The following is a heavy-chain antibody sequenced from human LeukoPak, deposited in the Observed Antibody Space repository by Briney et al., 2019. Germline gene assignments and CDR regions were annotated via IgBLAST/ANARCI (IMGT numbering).Heavy chain of an antibody. CDR2: INHRGST. J-gene: IGHJ5*02. D-gene: IGHD2-2*02. Sequence: SETLSLTCAVYGGSFSGYYWSWIRQPPGKGLEWIGEINHRGSTNYNPSLKSRVTISVDTSKNQFSLKLSSVTAADTAVYYCARVGLDCSSTSCYRNWFDPWGQGTLVTVSS. CDR1: GGSFSGYY. V-gene: IGHV4-34*01. CDR3: ARVGLDCSSTSCYRNWFDP.